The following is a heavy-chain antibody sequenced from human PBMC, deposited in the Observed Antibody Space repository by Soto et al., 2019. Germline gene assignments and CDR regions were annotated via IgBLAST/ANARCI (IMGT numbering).Heavy chain of an antibody. Sequence: ASVKVSCKASGYTFTSYGISWVRQAPGQGLEWMGWISAYNGNTNYAQKLQGRVTMTTDTSTSTAYMELRSLRSDDTAVYYCARYRRLVWEYSGSYFDYWGQGALVTVSS. D-gene: IGHD1-26*01. CDR1: GYTFTSYG. CDR2: ISAYNGNT. CDR3: ARYRRLVWEYSGSYFDY. J-gene: IGHJ4*02. V-gene: IGHV1-18*01.